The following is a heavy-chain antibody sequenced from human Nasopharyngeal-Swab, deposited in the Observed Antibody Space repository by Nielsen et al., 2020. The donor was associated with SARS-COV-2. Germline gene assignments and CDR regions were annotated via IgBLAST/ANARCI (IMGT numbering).Heavy chain of an antibody. CDR1: GYTFTGYY. CDR2: INPNSGGT. D-gene: IGHD5-18*01. J-gene: IGHJ5*02. V-gene: IGHV1-2*06. CDR3: AREPRYSYVLFDP. Sequence: ASVKVSCKASGYTFTGYYMHWVRQAPGQGLEWMGRINPNSGGTNYAQKFQGRVTMTRDTSISTAYMELSRLRSDDTAVYYCAREPRYSYVLFDPWGQGTLVTVSS.